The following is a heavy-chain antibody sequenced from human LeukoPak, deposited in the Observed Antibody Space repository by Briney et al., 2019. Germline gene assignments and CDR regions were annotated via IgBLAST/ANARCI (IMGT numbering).Heavy chain of an antibody. J-gene: IGHJ4*02. V-gene: IGHV4-34*01. D-gene: IGHD6-19*01. Sequence: PSETLSLTCAVYGGSFSAYYWSWIRQSPGKGLEWIGEINHSGGTNYNPTLQSRVTILVDTSKNQFSLKLSSVTAADTAVYYCATERRYSSGRWDHYFDNWGQGILVTVSS. CDR3: ATERRYSSGRWDHYFDN. CDR1: GGSFSAYY. CDR2: INHSGGT.